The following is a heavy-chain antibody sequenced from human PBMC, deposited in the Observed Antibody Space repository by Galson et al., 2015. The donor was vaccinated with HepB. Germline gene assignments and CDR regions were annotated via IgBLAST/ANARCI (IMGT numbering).Heavy chain of an antibody. CDR1: GFRFHYYA. CDR3: VKEDILTGYSVGSFHF. V-gene: IGHV3-64D*06. D-gene: IGHD3-9*01. J-gene: IGHJ3*01. Sequence: SLRLSSAGSGFRFHYYALHWVRQAPGKGLEFVSGISHNGGATKFADSVRDRFTISRDNSKNTMYLQMNSLRTEDTAVYYCVKEDILTGYSVGSFHFWGRGTMVTVSS. CDR2: ISHNGGAT.